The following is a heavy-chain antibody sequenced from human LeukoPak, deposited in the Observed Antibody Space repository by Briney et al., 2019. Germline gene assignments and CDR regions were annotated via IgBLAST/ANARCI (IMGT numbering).Heavy chain of an antibody. CDR3: ARLYYDSSGYFDY. CDR2: IYYSGST. J-gene: IGHJ4*02. CDR1: GGSISSYC. D-gene: IGHD3-22*01. V-gene: IGHV4-59*01. Sequence: SETLSLTCTVSGGSISSYCWSWIRQPPGKGLEWIGYIYYSGSTNYNPSLKSRVTISVDTSKNQFSLKLSSVTAADTAVYYCARLYYDSSGYFDYWGQGTLVTVSS.